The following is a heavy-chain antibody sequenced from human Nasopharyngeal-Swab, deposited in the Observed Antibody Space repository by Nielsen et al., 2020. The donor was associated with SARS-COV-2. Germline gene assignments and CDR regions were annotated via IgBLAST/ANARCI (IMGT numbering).Heavy chain of an antibody. CDR3: AREEIAVAATWWFDP. Sequence: ASVQVSCKASGYIFTSYDINWVRQATGQGLEWMGWMNPNSGNTGYAQKFQGRVTMTRNTSISTAYMELSSLRSEDTAVYYCAREEIAVAATWWFDPWGQGTLVTVSS. CDR2: MNPNSGNT. V-gene: IGHV1-8*01. CDR1: GYIFTSYD. D-gene: IGHD6-19*01. J-gene: IGHJ5*02.